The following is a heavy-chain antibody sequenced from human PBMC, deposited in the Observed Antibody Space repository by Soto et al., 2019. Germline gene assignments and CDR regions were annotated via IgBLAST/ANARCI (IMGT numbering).Heavy chain of an antibody. CDR2: IYYSGGT. CDR1: GGSISSGGYY. J-gene: IGHJ5*02. D-gene: IGHD3-10*01. Sequence: QVQLQESGPGLVKPSQTLSLTCTVSGGSISSGGYYWSWIRQHPGKGLEWIGYIYYSGGTYYNPSPKSRVTISVDTSKDQCSLKLSSVTAADTAVYYCAREMVRGVKAFDPWGQGTLVTVSS. CDR3: AREMVRGVKAFDP. V-gene: IGHV4-31*03.